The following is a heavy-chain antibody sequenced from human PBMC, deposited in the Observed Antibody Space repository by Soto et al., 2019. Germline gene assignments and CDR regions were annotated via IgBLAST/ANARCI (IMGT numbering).Heavy chain of an antibody. Sequence: PGGSLRLSCAASGFTFSSYSINWVRQAPRKGLEWVSYISSSSTIYYADSVKGRFTISRDNAKNSLYLQMNSLRDEDTALYYCARDCAGDCSNSWYFGLWGRGTLLAVCS. CDR2: ISSSSTI. D-gene: IGHD2-21*02. J-gene: IGHJ2*01. CDR1: GFTFSSYS. CDR3: ARDCAGDCSNSWYFGL. V-gene: IGHV3-48*02.